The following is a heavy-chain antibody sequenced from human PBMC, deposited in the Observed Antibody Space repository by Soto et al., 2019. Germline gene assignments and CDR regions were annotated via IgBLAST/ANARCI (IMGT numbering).Heavy chain of an antibody. J-gene: IGHJ4*02. Sequence: PSETLSLTCTVSGGSISSGGYYWSWIRQHPGKGLEWIGYIYYSGSTYYNPSLKSRVTISVDTSKNQFSLKLSSVAAADTAVYYCARDNPIVGATRYYLDYWGQGTLVTVSS. CDR1: GGSISSGGYY. CDR2: IYYSGST. D-gene: IGHD1-26*01. V-gene: IGHV4-31*03. CDR3: ARDNPIVGATRYYLDY.